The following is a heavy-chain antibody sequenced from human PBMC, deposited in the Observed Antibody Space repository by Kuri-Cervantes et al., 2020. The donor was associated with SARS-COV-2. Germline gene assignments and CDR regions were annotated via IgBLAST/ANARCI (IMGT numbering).Heavy chain of an antibody. CDR1: GYTFTSYG. CDR3: ARDGSDIVVVPAANDAFDI. D-gene: IGHD2-2*01. J-gene: IGHJ3*02. Sequence: ASVKVSCKASGYTFTSYGISWVRQAPGQGLEWMGWISAYNGNTNYAQKLQGRVTMTTDTSTSTAYMELSSLRSDDTAVYYCARDGSDIVVVPAANDAFDIWGQGTMVTVSS. CDR2: ISAYNGNT. V-gene: IGHV1-18*04.